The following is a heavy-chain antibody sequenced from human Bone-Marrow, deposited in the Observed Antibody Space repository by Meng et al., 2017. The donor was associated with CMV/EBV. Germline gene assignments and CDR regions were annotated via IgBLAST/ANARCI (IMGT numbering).Heavy chain of an antibody. CDR3: AKAYSLLGNGMDV. Sequence: SLKISCTASGFTFDDYAMHWVRQAPGRGPEWVSGITWNSGEMGYADSVKGRFTISRDNAKNSLYLQMNSLRPADTALYYCAKAYSLLGNGMDVWGRGTTVTVPS. CDR1: GFTFDDYA. J-gene: IGHJ6*02. CDR2: ITWNSGEM. D-gene: IGHD2-21*01. V-gene: IGHV3-9*01.